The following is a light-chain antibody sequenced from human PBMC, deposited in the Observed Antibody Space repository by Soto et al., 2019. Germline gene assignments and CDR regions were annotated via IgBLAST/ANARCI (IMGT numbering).Light chain of an antibody. V-gene: IGKV3-11*01. CDR2: DAS. J-gene: IGKJ5*01. CDR3: QKSSNWPAIT. Sequence: EIVLTQSPATLSLSPGERATLSCRASQSVSSYLAWYQQKPGQAPRLLIYDASNRATGIPARFSGSGSGTDFTLTISSLETEDFEVYYCQKSSNWPAITFGQGTRLEIK. CDR1: QSVSSY.